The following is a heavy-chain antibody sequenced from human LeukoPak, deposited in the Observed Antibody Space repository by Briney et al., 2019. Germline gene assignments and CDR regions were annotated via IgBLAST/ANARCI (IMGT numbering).Heavy chain of an antibody. CDR3: ARQSAAVIAIPKYFDY. Sequence: SETLSLTCTVSGGSISSYYWSWIRQPPGKGLEWIGYIYYSGSTNYNPSLKSRVTISVDTSKKQFSLKLSSVTAADTAVYYCARQSAAVIAIPKYFDYWGQGTLVTVSS. CDR1: GGSISSYY. D-gene: IGHD2-21*01. J-gene: IGHJ4*02. CDR2: IYYSGST. V-gene: IGHV4-59*08.